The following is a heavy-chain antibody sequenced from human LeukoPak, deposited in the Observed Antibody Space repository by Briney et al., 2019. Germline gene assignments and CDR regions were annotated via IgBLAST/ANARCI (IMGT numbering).Heavy chain of an antibody. Sequence: SETLSLTCTVSGGSISSYYWSWIRQPPGKGLEWIGYIYYSGSTNYNPSLKSRVTISVDTSKNQFSLKLSSVTAADTAVYYCARGRFVWVLDSYYFDYWGQGTLVTVSS. D-gene: IGHD3-16*01. CDR1: GGSISSYY. CDR3: ARGRFVWVLDSYYFDY. V-gene: IGHV4-59*01. J-gene: IGHJ4*02. CDR2: IYYSGST.